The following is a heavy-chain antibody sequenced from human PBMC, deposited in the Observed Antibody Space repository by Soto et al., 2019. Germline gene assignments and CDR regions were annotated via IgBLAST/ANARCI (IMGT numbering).Heavy chain of an antibody. J-gene: IGHJ4*02. CDR3: ARSSRSYFDY. V-gene: IGHV4-31*03. Sequence: SETLSLTCTVSGGSISRSGYFWSWIRQHPGKGMEWIGYIYDSGSTYYNPSLKSRVSLSVDTSKNQFSLNLTSVTAADTAMYYCARSSRSYFDYWGQGTLVTVSS. CDR2: IYDSGST. CDR1: GGSISRSGYF.